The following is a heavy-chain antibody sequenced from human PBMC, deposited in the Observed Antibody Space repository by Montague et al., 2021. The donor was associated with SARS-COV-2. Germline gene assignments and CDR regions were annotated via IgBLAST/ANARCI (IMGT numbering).Heavy chain of an antibody. CDR3: ARDTRIQLWFDRDYYYGMDV. Sequence: CAISGDSVSSHSAAWNWHRQYPPSALEWLGRTYYRSKWYNDYAVSVKSRITINPDTSKNQFSLQLNSVTPEDTAVYYCARDTRIQLWFDRDYYYGMDVWGQGTTVTVSS. CDR2: TYYRSKWYN. CDR1: GDSVSSHSAA. V-gene: IGHV6-1*01. D-gene: IGHD5-18*01. J-gene: IGHJ6*02.